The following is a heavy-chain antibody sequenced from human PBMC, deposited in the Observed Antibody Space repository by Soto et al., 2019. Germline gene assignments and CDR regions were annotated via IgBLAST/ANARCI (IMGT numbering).Heavy chain of an antibody. D-gene: IGHD3-9*01. J-gene: IGHJ6*02. Sequence: SETLSLTCTVSGGSISSGGYYWSWIRQHPGKGLEWIGYIYYSGSTYYNPSLKSRVTISVDTSKNQFSLKLSSVTAADTAVYYCARGGYYDILTGASYYYYGMDVWGQGTTVTVSS. V-gene: IGHV4-31*03. CDR1: GGSISSGGYY. CDR2: IYYSGST. CDR3: ARGGYYDILTGASYYYYGMDV.